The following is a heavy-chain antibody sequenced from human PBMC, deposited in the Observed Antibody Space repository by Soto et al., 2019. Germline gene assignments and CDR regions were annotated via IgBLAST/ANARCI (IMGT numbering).Heavy chain of an antibody. CDR3: EKLSASWFDP. CDR2: ITGNSGSI. D-gene: IGHD6-25*01. V-gene: IGHV3-9*01. Sequence: EVQLVESGGGLVQPGRSLLLSCAASGFTFSDHALHWVRQAPGKGLEWVSGITGNSGSIVYADSVKGRFTISRDNAKNARYLQMNNRRTEDSAFYYCEKLSASWFDPWGQGTLVTVSS. CDR1: GFTFSDHA. J-gene: IGHJ5*02.